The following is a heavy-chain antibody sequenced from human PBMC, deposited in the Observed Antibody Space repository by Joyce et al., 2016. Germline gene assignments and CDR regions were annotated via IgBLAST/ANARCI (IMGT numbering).Heavy chain of an antibody. V-gene: IGHV1-8*01. CDR1: GYAFTTYD. J-gene: IGHJ1*01. CDR3: ARGSTSTWFKYLQH. CDR2: MNPTSGNT. D-gene: IGHD2-2*01. Sequence: VQLVQSGAEVKEPGASVKVSCRTSGYAFTTYDIFWVRQATGQGPEWMGWMNPTSGNTGYGEKFQGRVTMTRDTSIGTAFMELSSLTSDDTAVYFCARGSTSTWFKYLQHWGQGTLVTVSS.